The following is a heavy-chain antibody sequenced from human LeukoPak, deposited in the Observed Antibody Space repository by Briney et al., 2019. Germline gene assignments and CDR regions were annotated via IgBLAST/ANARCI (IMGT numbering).Heavy chain of an antibody. CDR1: GFTFSSYE. Sequence: GGSLRLSCAASGFTFSSYEMNWVRQAPGKGLEWVSYISSSGSTIYYADSVKGRFTISRDNAKNSLYLQMNSLRAEDTAVYYCARGANVVVVAATNPIDYWGQGTLVTVSS. J-gene: IGHJ4*02. D-gene: IGHD2-15*01. CDR3: ARGANVVVVAATNPIDY. CDR2: ISSSGSTI. V-gene: IGHV3-48*03.